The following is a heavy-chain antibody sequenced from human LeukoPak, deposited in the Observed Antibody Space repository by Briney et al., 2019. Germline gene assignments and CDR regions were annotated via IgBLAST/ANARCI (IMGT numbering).Heavy chain of an antibody. Sequence: ASVKVSCKASGYTFTGYYMHWVRQAPGQGLEWMGWINPNSGGTNYAQKFQGRVTMTRDTSISTAYMELSRLRSDDTAVYYCARDNSVGDNAWWFDPWGQGTLVTVSS. V-gene: IGHV1-2*02. J-gene: IGHJ5*02. CDR2: INPNSGGT. CDR3: ARDNSVGDNAWWFDP. CDR1: GYTFTGYY. D-gene: IGHD1-26*01.